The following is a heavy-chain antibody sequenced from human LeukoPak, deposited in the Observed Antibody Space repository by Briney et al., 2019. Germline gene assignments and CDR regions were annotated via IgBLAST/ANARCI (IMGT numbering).Heavy chain of an antibody. CDR1: GDSVSSNRAT. V-gene: IGHV6-1*01. D-gene: IGHD1-1*01. CDR3: ARSNEVGAFDV. Sequence: SQTLSLTCAISGDSVSSNRATWNWIRQSPSRGLEWLGRTYNGSGWSIEYASSVRSRITIHSDTSRNQFSLQVTSVTPEDTAVYYCARSNEVGAFDVWGQGIMVIVSS. J-gene: IGHJ3*01. CDR2: TYNGSGWSI.